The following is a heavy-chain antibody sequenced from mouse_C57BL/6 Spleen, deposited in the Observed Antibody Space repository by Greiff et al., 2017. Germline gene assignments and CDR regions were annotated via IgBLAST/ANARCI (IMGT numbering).Heavy chain of an antibody. CDR2: ILPGSGST. CDR3: TRWDTTVVAHYYAMDY. Sequence: QVQLQQSGAELMKPGDSVKLSCTATGYTFTGYWLEWVKQRPGHGLEWFGEILPGSGSTIYNEKFKGKATFTADTSSNTAYMQLSSLTTEDSTIYYCTRWDTTVVAHYYAMDYWDQGTSVTVSS. D-gene: IGHD1-1*01. V-gene: IGHV1-9*01. CDR1: GYTFTGYW. J-gene: IGHJ4*01.